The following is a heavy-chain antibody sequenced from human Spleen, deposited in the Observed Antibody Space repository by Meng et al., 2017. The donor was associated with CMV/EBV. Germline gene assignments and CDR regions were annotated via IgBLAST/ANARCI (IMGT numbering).Heavy chain of an antibody. CDR2: ISSSSSYI. CDR1: GFTFSSYS. Sequence: GGSLRLSCAASGFTFSSYSMNWVRQAPGKGLEWVSSISSSSSYIYYADSVKGRFTISRDNAKNSLYLQMNSLRAEGTAVYYCASDMAADYYYYGMDVWGQGTTVTVSS. V-gene: IGHV3-21*01. D-gene: IGHD6-25*01. CDR3: ASDMAADYYYYGMDV. J-gene: IGHJ6*02.